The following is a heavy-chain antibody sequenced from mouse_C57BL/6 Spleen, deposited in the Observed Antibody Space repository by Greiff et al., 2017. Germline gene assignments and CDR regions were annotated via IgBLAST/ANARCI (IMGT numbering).Heavy chain of an antibody. CDR2: INPNNGGT. CDR3: ARESPFAY. J-gene: IGHJ3*01. V-gene: IGHV1-26*01. CDR1: GYTFTDYY. Sequence: VQLQQSGPELVKPGASVKISCTASGYTFTDYYMNWVKQRPGKSLEWIGDINPNNGGTSYNQKFKGKATLTVDKSSSTAYMELRRLTSEDSAGYYCARESPFAYWGQGTRVTVSA.